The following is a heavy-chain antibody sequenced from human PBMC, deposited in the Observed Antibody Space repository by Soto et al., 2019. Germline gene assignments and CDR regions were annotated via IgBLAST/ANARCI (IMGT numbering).Heavy chain of an antibody. J-gene: IGHJ6*02. Sequence: ASVKVSCKASGYTFTSYGISWVRQAPGQGLEWMGWISAYNGNTNYAQKLQGRVTMTTDTSTSTAYMELRSLRSDDTAVYYCARYGQDYYDSSGYYRVGYDMDVWGQGTTVTVSS. CDR2: ISAYNGNT. D-gene: IGHD3-22*01. CDR1: GYTFTSYG. V-gene: IGHV1-18*01. CDR3: ARYGQDYYDSSGYYRVGYDMDV.